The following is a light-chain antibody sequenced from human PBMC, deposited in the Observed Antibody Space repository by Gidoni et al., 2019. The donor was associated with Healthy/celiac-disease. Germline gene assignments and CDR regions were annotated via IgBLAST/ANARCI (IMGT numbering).Light chain of an antibody. CDR3: SSYTSSSTLWV. CDR2: YVS. Sequence: QYALTQHASVSGSPGQSIPISCTGTSRDVGGYNYGSWYQQHPGKAPKLMLYYVSNRPSGLSNRFSGSKSGNTASLTISGLQAEYEADYYCSSYTSSSTLWVFGGGTKLTVL. V-gene: IGLV2-14*01. J-gene: IGLJ3*02. CDR1: SRDVGGYNY.